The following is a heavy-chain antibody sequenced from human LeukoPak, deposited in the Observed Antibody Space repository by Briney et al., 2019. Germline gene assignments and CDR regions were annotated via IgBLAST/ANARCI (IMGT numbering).Heavy chain of an antibody. Sequence: SETLSLTCTVSGGSINSYCWSWIRQPAGKGLEWIGRIYSSGTTNYNPSLKSRITMSVDTSKNQVSLKLSSVTAADTAVYYCASAVTPEDWFDPWGQGTLVTVSS. V-gene: IGHV4-4*07. CDR1: GGSINSYC. CDR2: IYSSGTT. J-gene: IGHJ5*02. CDR3: ASAVTPEDWFDP. D-gene: IGHD4-17*01.